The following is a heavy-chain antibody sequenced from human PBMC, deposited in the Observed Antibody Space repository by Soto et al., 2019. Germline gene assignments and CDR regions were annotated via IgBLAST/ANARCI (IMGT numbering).Heavy chain of an antibody. CDR3: AKIRDYYFDY. CDR1: GFTFSNYA. J-gene: IGHJ4*02. CDR2: ISSSDST. V-gene: IGHV3-23*01. Sequence: GGSLRLSCAASGFTFSNYAMSWVRQAPGKGLEWVSAISSSDSTYYADSVKGRFTISRDNSKNTLFLHMNSLRAADTAVYYCAKIRDYYFDYWGQGTLGTVS.